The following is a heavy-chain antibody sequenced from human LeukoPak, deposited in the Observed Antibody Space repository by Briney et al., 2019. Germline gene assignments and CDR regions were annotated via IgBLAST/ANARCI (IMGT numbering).Heavy chain of an antibody. D-gene: IGHD2-8*01. CDR3: ARSYQWMITPDY. J-gene: IGHJ4*02. V-gene: IGHV3-48*03. CDR2: ISSSGSIK. CDR1: GFTFSSYE. Sequence: QPGGPLRLSCAASGFTFSSYEMNGVRQAPGKGLGWVSFISSSGSIKYYADSVKGRITISNDNAKNLKYLQMNSLRAEDTAVYYCARSYQWMITPDYWGQGTLVTVSS.